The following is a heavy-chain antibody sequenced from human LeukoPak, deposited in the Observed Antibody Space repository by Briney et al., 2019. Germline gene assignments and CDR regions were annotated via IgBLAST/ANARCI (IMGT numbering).Heavy chain of an antibody. V-gene: IGHV1-24*01. CDR2: LDPDFGET. CDR3: AGGIDYFDD. CDR1: GYTLSQLS. D-gene: IGHD2-15*01. Sequence: ASVKVSCKVSGYTLSQLSMHWVRQAPGKGLEWMGGLDPDFGETIYAQKFQGRVSMTEDTSTDTAYMELSRLSSEDTAVYYCAGGIDYFDDWGQGTLVTVSS. J-gene: IGHJ4*02.